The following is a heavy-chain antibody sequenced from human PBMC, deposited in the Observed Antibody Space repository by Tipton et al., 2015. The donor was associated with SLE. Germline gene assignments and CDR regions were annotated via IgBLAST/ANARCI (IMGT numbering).Heavy chain of an antibody. V-gene: IGHV3-23*01. CDR2: IRGSGGST. Sequence: SGVIFSTLAMSWVRRAPGKGLEWVSGIRGSGGSTYYADSVKGRFTISRDNAKNSLYLQMNSLRAEDTAVYYCAREHVDTAMEFDYWGQGTLVTVSS. D-gene: IGHD5-18*01. J-gene: IGHJ4*02. CDR1: GVIFSTLA. CDR3: AREHVDTAMEFDY.